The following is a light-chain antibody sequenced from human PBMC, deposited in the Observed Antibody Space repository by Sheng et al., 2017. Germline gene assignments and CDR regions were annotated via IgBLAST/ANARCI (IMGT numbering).Light chain of an antibody. CDR1: QSVANN. CDR3: QQYNSYPWT. Sequence: LMTQSPATLSVSPGERVTLSCKASQSVANNLAWYQQKPGQAPRLLIYGASTRPSGIPGTFSGSGSGTEFTLTISSLQSEDFATYSCQQYNSYPWTFGQGTKVEIK. V-gene: IGKV3-15*01. CDR2: GAS. J-gene: IGKJ1*01.